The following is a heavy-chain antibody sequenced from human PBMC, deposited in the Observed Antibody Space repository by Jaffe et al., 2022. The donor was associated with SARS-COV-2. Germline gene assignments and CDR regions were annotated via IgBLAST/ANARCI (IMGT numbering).Heavy chain of an antibody. D-gene: IGHD3-10*01. Sequence: QLVESGGGLVQPGGSLRLSCAASGFTFSSYWMHWVRQAPGKGLVWVSRIKSDGSSTTYADSVKGRFTISRDNAKNTLYLQMNSLRAEDTAVYYCARGFGELLFYYFDYWGQGTLVTVSS. J-gene: IGHJ4*02. CDR3: ARGFGELLFYYFDY. CDR1: GFTFSSYW. V-gene: IGHV3-74*01. CDR2: IKSDGSST.